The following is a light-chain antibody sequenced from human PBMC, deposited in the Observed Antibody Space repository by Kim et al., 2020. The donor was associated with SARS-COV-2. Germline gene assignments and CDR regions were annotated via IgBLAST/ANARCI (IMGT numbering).Light chain of an antibody. CDR2: GAS. CDR3: QQYGSSPR. J-gene: IGKJ4*01. CDR1: QSVPSNS. V-gene: IGKV3-20*01. Sequence: LSPGETATLSCRARQSVPSNSLAWYQQKPGPTPRLLIYGASSRAPGIPDRFSGSGSGTDFSLTISRLEPEDFAVDYCQQYGSSPRFGGGTKVDIK.